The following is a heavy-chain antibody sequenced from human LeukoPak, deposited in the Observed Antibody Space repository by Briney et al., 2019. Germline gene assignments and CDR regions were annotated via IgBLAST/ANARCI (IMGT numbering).Heavy chain of an antibody. J-gene: IGHJ6*03. D-gene: IGHD1-1*01. CDR3: ARSTDGDYYYMDV. Sequence: PSETLSLTCTVSGGSISSSSYYWGWIRQPPGKGLEWIGSIYYSGSTYYNPSLKSRVTISVDTSKNQFSLKLSSVTAADTAVYYCARSTDGDYYYMDVWGKGTTVTVSS. CDR1: GGSISSSSYY. CDR2: IYYSGST. V-gene: IGHV4-39*07.